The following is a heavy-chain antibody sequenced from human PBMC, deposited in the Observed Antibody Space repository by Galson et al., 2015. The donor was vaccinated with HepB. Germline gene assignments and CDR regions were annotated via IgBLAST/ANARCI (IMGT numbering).Heavy chain of an antibody. D-gene: IGHD6-13*01. Sequence: SVKVSCKASGYTFTSYGISWVRQAPGQGLEWMGWISTYNGNANYAQKLQGRVTMTTDTSTSTAYMELRSLRSDDTAVYYCARDDGSSWYATIDYWGQGTLVTVSS. CDR2: ISTYNGNA. J-gene: IGHJ4*02. CDR1: GYTFTSYG. V-gene: IGHV1-18*01. CDR3: ARDDGSSWYATIDY.